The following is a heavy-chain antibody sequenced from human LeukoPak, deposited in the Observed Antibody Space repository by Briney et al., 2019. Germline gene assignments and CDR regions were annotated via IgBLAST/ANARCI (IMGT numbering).Heavy chain of an antibody. CDR3: AREVVYYSSTSCYGYWFDP. CDR2: IYYSGRT. J-gene: IGHJ5*02. D-gene: IGHD2-2*01. CDR1: GGSISSGGYY. V-gene: IGHV4-31*03. Sequence: SQTLSLTCTVSGGSISSGGYYWGWIRPHPGQGLESIGYIYYSGRTYYNPSLKSRVTISVDTSKNQFSLKLSSVTAADTAVYDCAREVVYYSSTSCYGYWFDPWGQGTLVTVSS.